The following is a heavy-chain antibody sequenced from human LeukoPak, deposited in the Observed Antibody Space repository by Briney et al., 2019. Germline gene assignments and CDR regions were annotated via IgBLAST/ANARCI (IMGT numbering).Heavy chain of an antibody. CDR2: ISGSGDYT. CDR3: AKGPSSGLPYYFDY. D-gene: IGHD5-12*01. CDR1: GFTFSDYY. J-gene: IGHJ4*02. V-gene: IGHV3-23*01. Sequence: RGSLRLSCAASGFTFSDYYMAWIRQAPGKGLEWVSTISGSGDYTYYADSVKGRFTISRDNSKNTLYLQMNSLRAEDTAVYYCAKGPSSGLPYYFDYWGQGTLVTVSS.